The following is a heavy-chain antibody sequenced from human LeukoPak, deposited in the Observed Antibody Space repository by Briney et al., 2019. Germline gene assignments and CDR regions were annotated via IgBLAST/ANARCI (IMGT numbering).Heavy chain of an antibody. Sequence: VSVKVSCKASGYSFTDYYIHWARQAPGQGLEWMGWINPKGGGINYAPEFQGRVTMTRDTSITTAYMELSSLRSDDTAMYYCARDTCDGGDCFNWFDPWGQGTLVTVSS. V-gene: IGHV1-2*02. D-gene: IGHD2-21*02. CDR3: ARDTCDGGDCFNWFDP. CDR2: INPKGGGI. CDR1: GYSFTDYY. J-gene: IGHJ5*02.